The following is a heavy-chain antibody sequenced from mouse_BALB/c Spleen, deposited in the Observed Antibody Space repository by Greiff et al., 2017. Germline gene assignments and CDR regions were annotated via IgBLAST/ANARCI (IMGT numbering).Heavy chain of an antibody. CDR3: ARGGYSGWFAY. CDR1: GYTFTSYY. V-gene: IGHV1S56*01. D-gene: IGHD2-3*01. CDR2: IYPGNVNT. J-gene: IGHJ3*01. Sequence: VQLQQSGPELVKPGASVRISCKASGYTFTSYYIHWVKQRPGQGLEWIGWIYPGNVNTKYNEKFKGKATLTADKSSSTAYMQLSSLTSEDSAVYFCARGGYSGWFAYWGQGTLVTVSA.